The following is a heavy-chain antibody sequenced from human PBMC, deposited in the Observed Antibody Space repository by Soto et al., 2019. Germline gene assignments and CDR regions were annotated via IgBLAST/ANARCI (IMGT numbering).Heavy chain of an antibody. CDR3: ARLVVTPTYYYYGMDV. CDR2: IDPSDSYT. D-gene: IGHD2-21*01. J-gene: IGHJ6*02. Sequence: RQALKLSCNGSGYSFSSYLMSCVRQLPGTGLEWMGRIDPSDSYTNYSPSFQGHVTISADKSISTAYLQWSSLKASDTAMYYCARLVVTPTYYYYGMDVWGQGTTVTVSS. CDR1: GYSFSSYL. V-gene: IGHV5-10-1*01.